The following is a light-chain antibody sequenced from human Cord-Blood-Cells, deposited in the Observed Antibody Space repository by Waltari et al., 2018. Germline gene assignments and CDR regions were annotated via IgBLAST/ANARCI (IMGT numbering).Light chain of an antibody. CDR3: QQRSNWPSIFT. J-gene: IGKJ3*01. Sequence: EIVLTQSPATLSLSPGERATLSCRASQSVSSYLAWYQQKPGQAPRLLIYDASNRATGIPARFSGSGSGTDFTLTISSLEPEDFAVYYCQQRSNWPSIFTFSPGTKVDIK. CDR1: QSVSSY. V-gene: IGKV3-11*01. CDR2: DAS.